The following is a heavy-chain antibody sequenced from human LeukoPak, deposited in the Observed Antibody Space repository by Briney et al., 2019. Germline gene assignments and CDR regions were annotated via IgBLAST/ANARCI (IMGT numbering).Heavy chain of an antibody. Sequence: PSETLSLTCAVYGGSFSGYYWSWIRQPPGKGLEWIGEINHSGCTNYNPSLKSRVTISVDTSKNQFSLKLSSVTAADTAVYYCARVTPLSSGWLSSFDYWGQGTLVTVSS. D-gene: IGHD6-19*01. CDR1: GGSFSGYY. J-gene: IGHJ4*02. CDR2: INHSGCT. CDR3: ARVTPLSSGWLSSFDY. V-gene: IGHV4-34*01.